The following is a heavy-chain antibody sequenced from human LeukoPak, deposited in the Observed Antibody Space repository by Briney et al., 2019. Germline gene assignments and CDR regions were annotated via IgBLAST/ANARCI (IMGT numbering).Heavy chain of an antibody. Sequence: PGGSLRLSCAASGFIFSTYSLNWVRQAPGKGLEWVSYISSTSNDIYYADPVKGRFTISRDNAKNSLYLQMNSLRDEDTAVYYCARVWTYYFGSGTHYTFDYWGQGTLVTVSS. CDR2: ISSTSNDI. CDR3: ARVWTYYFGSGTHYTFDY. CDR1: GFIFSTYS. D-gene: IGHD3-10*01. J-gene: IGHJ4*02. V-gene: IGHV3-48*02.